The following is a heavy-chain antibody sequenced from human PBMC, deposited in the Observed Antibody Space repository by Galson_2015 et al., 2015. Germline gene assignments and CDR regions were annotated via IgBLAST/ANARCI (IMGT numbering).Heavy chain of an antibody. CDR1: GFTFSSYA. J-gene: IGHJ4*02. CDR3: ATLRYFDWLLEGVDY. Sequence: SLRLSCAASGFTFSSYAMSWVRQAPGKGLEWVSAISGSGGSTYYADSVKGRFTISRDNSKNTLYLQMNSLRAEDTAVYYCATLRYFDWLLEGVDYWGQGTLVTVSS. CDR2: ISGSGGST. V-gene: IGHV3-23*01. D-gene: IGHD3-9*01.